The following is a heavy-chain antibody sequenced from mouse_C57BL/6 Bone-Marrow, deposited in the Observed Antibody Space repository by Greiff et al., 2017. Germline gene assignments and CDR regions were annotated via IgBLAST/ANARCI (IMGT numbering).Heavy chain of an antibody. J-gene: IGHJ3*01. V-gene: IGHV2-6*01. CDR1: GFSLTSYG. Sequence: VKLMESGTGLVAPSQSLSITCTVSGFSLTSYGVDWVRQSPGKGMEWLGVIWGVGSTNYNSALKSRLSISKDNSKSQVFLKMNSLQTDDTAMYYCARHWDGGFAYWGQGTLVTVSA. D-gene: IGHD4-1*01. CDR3: ARHWDGGFAY. CDR2: IWGVGST.